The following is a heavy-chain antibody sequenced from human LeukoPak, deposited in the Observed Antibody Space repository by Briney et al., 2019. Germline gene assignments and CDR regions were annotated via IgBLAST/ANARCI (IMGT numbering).Heavy chain of an antibody. V-gene: IGHV4-39*01. CDR3: ARHSATYYFGSGTHTFNI. D-gene: IGHD3-10*01. Sequence: SETLSLTCTVSGGSISSSTYFWGWIRQPPGKGLEWIGSISYSGSTYYNPSLQSRVTISVDTSKNQFSLKLSPVTAADTAVYYCARHSATYYFGSGTHTFNIWGQGTMVTVSS. CDR1: GGSISSSTYF. J-gene: IGHJ3*02. CDR2: ISYSGST.